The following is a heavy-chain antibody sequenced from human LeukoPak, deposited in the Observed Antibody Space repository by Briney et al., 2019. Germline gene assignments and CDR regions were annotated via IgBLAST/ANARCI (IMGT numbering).Heavy chain of an antibody. CDR1: GDSINSLDL. Sequence: SETLSLTCTVSGDSINSLDLWSWVRQPPGKGLEWIGEMYLSGTTHSNPSVKSRVTISIDKSKNQFFLNLSSVTAADTAVYYCAGLVGRYNSGLYYYYFDYWGQGTLVTVSS. V-gene: IGHV4-4*02. D-gene: IGHD1-26*01. CDR3: AGLVGRYNSGLYYYYFDY. J-gene: IGHJ4*02. CDR2: MYLSGTT.